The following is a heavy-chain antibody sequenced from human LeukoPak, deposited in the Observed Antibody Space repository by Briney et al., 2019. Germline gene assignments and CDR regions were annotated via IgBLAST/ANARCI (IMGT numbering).Heavy chain of an antibody. D-gene: IGHD3-10*01. Sequence: WASVKVSCKASGYTFTSYGISWVRQAPGQGLEWMGWISAYNGNTNYAQKLQGRVTMTTDTSTSTAYTELRSLRSDDTAVYYCARVGPHYGSGKLEDYWGQGTLVTVSS. J-gene: IGHJ4*02. CDR3: ARVGPHYGSGKLEDY. CDR1: GYTFTSYG. CDR2: ISAYNGNT. V-gene: IGHV1-18*04.